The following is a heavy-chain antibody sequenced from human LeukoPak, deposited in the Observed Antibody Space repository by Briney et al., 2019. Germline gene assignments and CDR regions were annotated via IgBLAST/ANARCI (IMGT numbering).Heavy chain of an antibody. Sequence: PSETLSLTCAVYGGSFSGYYWSWIREPPGKGLEWVSAISGSVGSTYYADSVKGRFTISRDNSKNTLYLKMNSLRAEATAVYYCANVLYYHFWSGYYNGAFDIWGQGTMVTVSS. CDR1: GGSFSGYY. J-gene: IGHJ3*02. CDR3: ANVLYYHFWSGYYNGAFDI. CDR2: ISGSVGST. V-gene: IGHV3-23*01. D-gene: IGHD3-3*01.